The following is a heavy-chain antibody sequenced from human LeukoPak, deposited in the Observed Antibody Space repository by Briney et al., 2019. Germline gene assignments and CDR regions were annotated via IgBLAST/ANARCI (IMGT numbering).Heavy chain of an antibody. Sequence: GGSLRLSCVASGFTFRSYAMSWLRQAPGKGLECFSAISGSRTNTDYADAVKGRFTISRDNSKNTLYLQMNHLRAEDTAVYYCAPPRGTVATGAVYWGQGTLVTVSS. D-gene: IGHD4-23*01. V-gene: IGHV3-23*01. CDR1: GFTFRSYA. J-gene: IGHJ4*02. CDR2: ISGSRTNT. CDR3: APPRGTVATGAVY.